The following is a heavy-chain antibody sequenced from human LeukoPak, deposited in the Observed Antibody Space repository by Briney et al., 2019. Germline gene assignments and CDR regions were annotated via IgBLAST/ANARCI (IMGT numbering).Heavy chain of an antibody. V-gene: IGHV4-38-2*01. CDR1: GYSISSGYY. Sequence: SETLSLTCAVSGYSISSGYYWGWIRQPQGKGLEWIGSIYHSGGTYYNSSLKSRVTISGDTSKNQFSLKLSSVTAADTAVYYCARLAAAAGDFWGQGTLITVSS. J-gene: IGHJ4*02. D-gene: IGHD6-13*01. CDR3: ARLAAAAGDF. CDR2: IYHSGGT.